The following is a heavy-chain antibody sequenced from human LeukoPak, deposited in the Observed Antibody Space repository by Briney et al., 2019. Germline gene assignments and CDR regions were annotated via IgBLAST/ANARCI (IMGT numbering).Heavy chain of an antibody. CDR1: GFTFSSYS. D-gene: IGHD6-6*01. Sequence: GGSLRLSCAASGFTFSSYSMNWVRQAPGMGLVWVSRLPPDELGIIYADSVKGRFTVSRDNAKNTVYLQMNNLRVDDTAMYYCVGTIASRGSEYWGQGALVTVSS. J-gene: IGHJ4*02. CDR2: LPPDELGI. V-gene: IGHV3-74*01. CDR3: VGTIASRGSEY.